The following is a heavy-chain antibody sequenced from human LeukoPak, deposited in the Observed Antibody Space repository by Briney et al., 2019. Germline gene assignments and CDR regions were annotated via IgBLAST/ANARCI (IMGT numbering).Heavy chain of an antibody. D-gene: IGHD6-13*01. J-gene: IGHJ3*02. CDR1: GGSISSSSYY. CDR3: AREKQHHDAFDI. CDR2: IYYSGST. Sequence: PSETLSLTCTVSGGSISSSSYYWGWIRQPPGKGLEWIGSIYYSGSTYYNPSLKSRVTISVDTSKNQFSLKLSSVTAADTAVYYCAREKQHHDAFDIRGQGTMVTVSS. V-gene: IGHV4-39*07.